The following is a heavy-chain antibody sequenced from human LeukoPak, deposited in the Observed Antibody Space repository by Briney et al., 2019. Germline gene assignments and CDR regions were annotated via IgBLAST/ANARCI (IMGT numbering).Heavy chain of an antibody. D-gene: IGHD3-9*01. J-gene: IGHJ5*02. CDR3: ARGTPYYDILTGYYS. Sequence: SETLSLTCTVSGGSISSYYWSWIRQPPGKGLEWIGYIYYSGSTNYNPSLKSRVTISVDTSKNQFSLKLSSVTAADTAVYYCARGTPYYDILTGYYSWGQGTLVTVFS. CDR2: IYYSGST. CDR1: GGSISSYY. V-gene: IGHV4-59*12.